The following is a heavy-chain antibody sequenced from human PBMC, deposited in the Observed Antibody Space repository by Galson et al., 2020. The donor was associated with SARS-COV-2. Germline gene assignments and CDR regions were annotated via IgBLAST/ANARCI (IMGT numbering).Heavy chain of an antibody. D-gene: IGHD6-19*01. Sequence: GSLRLSCAASGFSFSGYAMNWVRHAPGKGLEWVSAISGSGGSTYYVDSAKGRFTISRDNAKNTLYLQMNSLRVEDTAVYYCAKDRIAVADMGAFQHWGQGTLVTVSS. CDR3: AKDRIAVADMGAFQH. J-gene: IGHJ1*01. CDR1: GFSFSGYA. CDR2: ISGSGGST. V-gene: IGHV3-23*01.